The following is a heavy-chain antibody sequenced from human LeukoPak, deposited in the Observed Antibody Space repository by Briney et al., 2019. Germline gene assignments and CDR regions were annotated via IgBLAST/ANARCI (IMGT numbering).Heavy chain of an antibody. Sequence: ASVKVSCKASGYTFTGYYMHWVRQAPGQGLEWMGWINPNSGGTNYAQKFQGRVTMTRDTSISTAYMELSRLRSDDTAVYYCARDPYNYYDSSGYYYVGRYIDYWGQGTLVTVSS. CDR2: INPNSGGT. D-gene: IGHD3-22*01. CDR3: ARDPYNYYDSSGYYYVGRYIDY. J-gene: IGHJ4*02. V-gene: IGHV1-2*02. CDR1: GYTFTGYY.